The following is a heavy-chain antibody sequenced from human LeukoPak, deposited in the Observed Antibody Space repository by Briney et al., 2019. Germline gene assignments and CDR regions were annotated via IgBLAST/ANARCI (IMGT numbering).Heavy chain of an antibody. CDR3: ARSGELPSDAFDI. D-gene: IGHD1-26*01. Sequence: SETLSLTCTVSGGSISSYYWSWIRQPAGKGLEWIGRIYTSGSTNYTPSLKSRVTMSVDTSKTQFSLKLSSVPAADTAVYYCARSGELPSDAFDIWGQGTMVTVSS. CDR1: GGSISSYY. V-gene: IGHV4-4*07. CDR2: IYTSGST. J-gene: IGHJ3*02.